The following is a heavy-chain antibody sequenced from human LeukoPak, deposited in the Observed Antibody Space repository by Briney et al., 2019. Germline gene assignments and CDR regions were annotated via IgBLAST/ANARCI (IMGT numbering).Heavy chain of an antibody. CDR1: GGSISSGSYY. CDR2: IYTSGST. Sequence: SETLSLTCTVSGGSISSGSYYWSWIRQPAGKELEWIGRIYTSGSTNYNPSLKSRVTISVDTSKNQFSLKLSSVTAADTAVYYCARDHCGGSCKQWYFDLWGRGTLVTVSS. CDR3: ARDHCGGSCKQWYFDL. J-gene: IGHJ2*01. D-gene: IGHD2-15*01. V-gene: IGHV4-61*02.